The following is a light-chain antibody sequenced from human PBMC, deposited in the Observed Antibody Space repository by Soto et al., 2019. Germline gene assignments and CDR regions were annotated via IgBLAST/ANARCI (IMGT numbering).Light chain of an antibody. V-gene: IGLV2-11*01. CDR2: DVS. CDR3: CSYAGSYTLV. CDR1: SSDVGGYRY. Sequence: QSALTQPRSVSGSPGQSVTISCTGTSSDVGGYRYVSWYRQHPGKAPKLMIYDVSKRPSGVPDRFSGSKSGNTASLTISGLQAEDEADYYCCSYAGSYTLVFGTVTKLTVL. J-gene: IGLJ1*01.